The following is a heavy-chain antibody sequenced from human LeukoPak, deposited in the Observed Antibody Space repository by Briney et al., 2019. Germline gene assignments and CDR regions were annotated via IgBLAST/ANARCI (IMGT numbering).Heavy chain of an antibody. CDR3: ARRRVSGAARTVAAAGYFDY. J-gene: IGHJ4*02. D-gene: IGHD6-13*01. CDR1: GYTFTNYY. CDR2: INPSDGKT. V-gene: IGHV1-46*01. Sequence: ASVKVSCKASGYTFTNYYMHWVRQAPGQGLEWMGIINPSDGKTSYAQKFQGRVTMTRDTSTSTVYMELSSLRSEDTAVYYCARRRVSGAARTVAAAGYFDYWGQGTLVTVSS.